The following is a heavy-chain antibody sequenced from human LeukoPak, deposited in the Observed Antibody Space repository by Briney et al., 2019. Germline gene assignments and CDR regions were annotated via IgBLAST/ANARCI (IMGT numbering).Heavy chain of an antibody. CDR1: GFTFSSSW. CDR3: ARHRHSHCYDY. Sequence: PGGSLRLSCAASGFTFSSSWMTWLRQTPGKGLEWVAHIKEDGTDKYYVDSVKRRFTISRDNAKNSLYLQMNSLRAEDTAVYYCARHRHSHCYDYWGQGTLVTVSS. J-gene: IGHJ4*02. V-gene: IGHV3-7*05. CDR2: IKEDGTDK. D-gene: IGHD5-18*01.